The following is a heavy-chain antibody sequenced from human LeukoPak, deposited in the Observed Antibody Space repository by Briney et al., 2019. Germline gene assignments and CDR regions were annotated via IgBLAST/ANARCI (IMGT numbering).Heavy chain of an antibody. CDR2: ISYDGSNK. Sequence: GGSLRLSCAASGFTFSGSPMHWVRKAPGKGLEWVAVISYDGSNKYYADSVKGRFTISRDNSKNTLYLQMNSLRAEDTAVYYCARDGSSRPENLPYYYDSSGYFDYWGQGTLVTVSS. CDR3: ARDGSSRPENLPYYYDSSGYFDY. CDR1: GFTFSGSP. V-gene: IGHV3-30-3*01. J-gene: IGHJ4*02. D-gene: IGHD3-22*01.